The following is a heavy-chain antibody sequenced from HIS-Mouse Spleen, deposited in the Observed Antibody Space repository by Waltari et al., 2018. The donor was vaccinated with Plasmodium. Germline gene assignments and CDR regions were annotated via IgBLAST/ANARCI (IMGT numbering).Heavy chain of an antibody. D-gene: IGHD1-26*01. CDR1: GYTFSSHG. CDR3: ARLLPWVHGHFDY. Sequence: QVQLVQSGAEGKRPGASVKVSCKASGYTFSSHGISWVRQAPGQGLEWMGWISGYNGKTNYAQKVHGRVTMTTDTSTSTAYMELRSLRSDDTAVYYCARLLPWVHGHFDYWGQGTLVTVSS. J-gene: IGHJ4*02. CDR2: ISGYNGKT. V-gene: IGHV1-18*01.